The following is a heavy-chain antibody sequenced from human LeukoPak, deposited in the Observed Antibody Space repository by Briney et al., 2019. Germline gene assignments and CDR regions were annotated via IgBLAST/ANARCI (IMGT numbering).Heavy chain of an antibody. D-gene: IGHD6-13*01. J-gene: IGHJ3*02. CDR3: ARTRGIAAAFDI. CDR1: GFTFSNAW. Sequence: GGSLRLSCAASGFTFSNAWMSWVRQAPGKGLEWVGRIKSKTDGGTTDYAAPVKGRFTISRDDSKNTLYLQMNSLRAEDTAVYYCARTRGIAAAFDIWGQGTMVTVSS. CDR2: IKSKTDGGTT. V-gene: IGHV3-15*01.